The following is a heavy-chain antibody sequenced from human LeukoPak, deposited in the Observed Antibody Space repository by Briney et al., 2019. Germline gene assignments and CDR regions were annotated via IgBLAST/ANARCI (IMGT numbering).Heavy chain of an antibody. CDR2: IYTSGST. CDR1: GGSISSYY. D-gene: IGHD6-13*01. Sequence: PSETLSLTCTVSGGSISSYYWSWIRQPAGKGLEWIGRIYTSGSTNYNPSLKSRVTMSVDTSKNQFSLKLSSVTAADTAVYYCARVLAASGAYYFDYWGQGTLVTVSS. V-gene: IGHV4-4*07. J-gene: IGHJ4*02. CDR3: ARVLAASGAYYFDY.